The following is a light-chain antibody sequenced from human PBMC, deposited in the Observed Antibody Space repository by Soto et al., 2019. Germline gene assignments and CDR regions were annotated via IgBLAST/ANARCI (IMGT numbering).Light chain of an antibody. CDR3: QQYNKWPLFT. V-gene: IGKV3-15*01. Sequence: EIVMTQSPATLSVSPGERATLSCRASQSVSSNLAWYQQRPGQAPRLLIYAASSRATGIPARFSGSGSGTEFTLSISSLQSEDFAFYYCQQYNKWPLFTFGPGTRVDVK. J-gene: IGKJ3*01. CDR1: QSVSSN. CDR2: AAS.